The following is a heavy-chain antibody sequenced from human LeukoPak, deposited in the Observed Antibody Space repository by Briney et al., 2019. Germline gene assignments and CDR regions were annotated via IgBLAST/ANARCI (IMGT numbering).Heavy chain of an antibody. CDR3: ARDQEGFDY. Sequence: QAPGQGLEWMGIINPSGGSTSYAQKFQGRVTVTRDTSTSTVHMELSGLRSEDTAVYYCARDQEGFDYWGQGTLVTVSS. CDR2: INPSGGST. V-gene: IGHV1-46*01. J-gene: IGHJ4*02.